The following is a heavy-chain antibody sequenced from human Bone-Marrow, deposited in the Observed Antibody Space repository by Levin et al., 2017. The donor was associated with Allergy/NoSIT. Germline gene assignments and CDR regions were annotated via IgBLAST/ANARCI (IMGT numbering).Heavy chain of an antibody. V-gene: IGHV3-23*01. J-gene: IGHJ4*02. CDR2: VIGSDTDT. CDR3: AMTFDY. CDR1: GSGFSSYA. Sequence: SCAASGSGFSSYAMNWVRQAPGKGLEWVAGVIGSDTDTYYADSVQGRFTISRDRSRNTLSLQMNSLRVEDTAVYYCAMTFDYWGPGTQVTVSS.